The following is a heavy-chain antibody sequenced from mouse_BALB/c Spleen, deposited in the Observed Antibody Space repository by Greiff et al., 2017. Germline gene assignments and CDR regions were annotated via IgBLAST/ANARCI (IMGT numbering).Heavy chain of an antibody. CDR2: INPSTGYT. Sequence: VQRVESGAELAKPGASVKMSCKASGYTFTSYWMHWVKQRPGQGLEWIGYINPSTGYTEYNQKFKDKATLTADKSSSTAYMQLSSLTSEDSAVYYCARPGSSFDYWGQGTTLTVSS. J-gene: IGHJ2*01. D-gene: IGHD1-1*01. CDR1: GYTFTSYW. V-gene: IGHV1-7*01. CDR3: ARPGSSFDY.